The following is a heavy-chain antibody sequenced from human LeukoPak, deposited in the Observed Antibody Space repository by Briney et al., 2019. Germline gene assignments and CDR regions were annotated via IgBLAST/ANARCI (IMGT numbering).Heavy chain of an antibody. D-gene: IGHD2-15*01. CDR3: ARGGEDIVVVVAATADY. J-gene: IGHJ4*02. CDR1: GFTFSSYW. Sequence: GGSLRLSCAASGFTFSSYWMSWVRQAPGKGLEWVANIKQDGSEKYYVDSVRGRFTISRDNAKNSLYLQMNGLRAEDTAVYYCARGGEDIVVVVAATADYWGQGSLVTVSS. V-gene: IGHV3-7*03. CDR2: IKQDGSEK.